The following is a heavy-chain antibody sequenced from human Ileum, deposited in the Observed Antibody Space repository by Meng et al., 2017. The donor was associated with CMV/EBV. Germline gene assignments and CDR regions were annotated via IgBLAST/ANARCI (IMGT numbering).Heavy chain of an antibody. V-gene: IGHV3-33*01. CDR2: IWPGGRDT. CDR3: ARDAKPASGIDLDP. D-gene: IGHD2-2*01. Sequence: GESLKISCAASGFTFSSYAMHWVRQAPGRGLEWVAAIWPGGRDTFYAGSVKGRFTISRDNSKNTVYLQMNSLRPEDTALYYCARDAKPASGIDLDPWGQGTLVTVSS. CDR1: GFTFSSYA. J-gene: IGHJ5*02.